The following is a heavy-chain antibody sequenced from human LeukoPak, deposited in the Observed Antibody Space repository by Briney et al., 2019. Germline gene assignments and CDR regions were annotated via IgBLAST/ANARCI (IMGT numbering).Heavy chain of an antibody. J-gene: IGHJ4*02. D-gene: IGHD1-7*01. CDR3: ARDYWWNYDC. V-gene: IGHV3-30-3*01. CDR2: ISKDGSDK. Sequence: GGSLRLSCAASGFTFSDYAMHWVRQAPGKGLEWVAVISKDGSDKYYPGSVRGRFTISRDNSKNTIYLQMDSLRAEDTAIYYCARDYWWNYDCWGQGTLVTVSS. CDR1: GFTFSDYA.